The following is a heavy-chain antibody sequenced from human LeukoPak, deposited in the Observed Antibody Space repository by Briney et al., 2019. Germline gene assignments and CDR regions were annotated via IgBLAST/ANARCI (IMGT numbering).Heavy chain of an antibody. Sequence: PSGTLSLTCAVYGGSFSGYYWSWIRQPPGKGLEWIGEINHSGSTNYNPSLKSRVTISVDTSKNQFSLKLSSVTAADTAVYYCARVRDYYDSSGYYHQDWFDPWGQGTLVTVSS. CDR2: INHSGST. V-gene: IGHV4-34*01. D-gene: IGHD3-22*01. CDR3: ARVRDYYDSSGYYHQDWFDP. CDR1: GGSFSGYY. J-gene: IGHJ5*02.